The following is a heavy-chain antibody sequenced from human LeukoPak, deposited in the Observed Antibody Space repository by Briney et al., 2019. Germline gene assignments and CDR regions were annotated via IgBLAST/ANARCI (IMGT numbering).Heavy chain of an antibody. D-gene: IGHD4-17*01. CDR3: ARRARDFGDSHAFDV. CDR2: IRRVPTDL. CDR1: GPTFSDTN. V-gene: IGHV3-11*01. Sequence: KSGGSLTLSCVASGPTFSDTNLACIHQAPGKGLEWISYIRRVPTDLYYADSVKGRFTITRDNAKNSQYLQMNSLRAEDTANYYCARRARDFGDSHAFDVWGQGTMVTVSS. J-gene: IGHJ3*01.